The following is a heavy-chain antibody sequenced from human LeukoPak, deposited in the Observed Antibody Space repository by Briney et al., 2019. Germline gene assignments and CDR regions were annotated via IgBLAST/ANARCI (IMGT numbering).Heavy chain of an antibody. Sequence: GGTLRLSCAASGFTFSDYYMSWIRQAPGKGLEWFSYISSSGSTIYYADSVKGRFTISRDNAKNSLYLQMNSLRAEDTAVYYCTLGEATEFDYWGQGTLVTVSS. V-gene: IGHV3-11*01. CDR3: TLGEATEFDY. CDR1: GFTFSDYY. J-gene: IGHJ4*02. D-gene: IGHD1-26*01. CDR2: ISSSGSTI.